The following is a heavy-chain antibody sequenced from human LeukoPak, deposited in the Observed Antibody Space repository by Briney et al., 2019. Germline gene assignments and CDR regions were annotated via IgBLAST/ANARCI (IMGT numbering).Heavy chain of an antibody. J-gene: IGHJ4*02. CDR3: ARDYYGSGRPFDY. V-gene: IGHV1-18*01. D-gene: IGHD3-10*01. Sequence: ASVKVSCKASGYTFNNYGISWVRQAPGQGLEWMGRISAYNGNTNYAQKVQGRVTMTTDTSTSTAYMELSSLRSEDTAVYYCARDYYGSGRPFDYWGQGTLVTVSS. CDR2: ISAYNGNT. CDR1: GYTFNNYG.